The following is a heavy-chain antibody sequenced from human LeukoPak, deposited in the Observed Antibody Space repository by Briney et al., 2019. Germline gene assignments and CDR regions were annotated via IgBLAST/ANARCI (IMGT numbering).Heavy chain of an antibody. CDR2: ISSSSSYI. J-gene: IGHJ4*02. D-gene: IGHD5-12*01. V-gene: IGHV3-21*01. CDR3: ARWGGYSGYDSDY. CDR1: GFTFSSYS. Sequence: GGSLRLSCAASGFTFSSYSMNWVRQAPGKGLEWVSSISSSSSYIYYADSVKGRFTISRDNAKNSPYLQMNSLRAEDTAVYYCARWGGYSGYDSDYWGQGTLVTVSS.